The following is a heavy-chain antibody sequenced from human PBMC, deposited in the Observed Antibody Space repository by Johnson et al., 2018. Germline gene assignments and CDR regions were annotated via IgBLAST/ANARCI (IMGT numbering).Heavy chain of an antibody. D-gene: IGHD2-21*02. Sequence: QVQLVQSGGGVVQPGRSRRLSCAASGFTFNSYAMHWVRQAPGKGLEWVAVTSYDGTDKDYADSVKGRFTISRDNSENTLYLQMNSLRAEDTAVYYCATEPCGGDCYLEYLHHWGQGTLVTVSS. V-gene: IGHV3-30*04. CDR3: ATEPCGGDCYLEYLHH. CDR1: GFTFNSYA. CDR2: TSYDGTDK. J-gene: IGHJ1*01.